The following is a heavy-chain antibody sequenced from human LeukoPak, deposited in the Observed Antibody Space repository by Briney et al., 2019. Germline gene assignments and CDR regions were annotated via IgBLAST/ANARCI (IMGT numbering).Heavy chain of an antibody. CDR1: GITLSNYG. V-gene: IGHV3-23*01. CDR2: ISDSGGST. CDR3: AKDITMIPPYDY. Sequence: PGGSLRLSCAVSGITLSNYGMSWVRQAPGKGLEWVAGISDSGGSTYYADSVKGRFTISRDNSKSTLYLQMNSLRAEDTAVYYCAKDITMIPPYDYWGQGTLVTVSS. D-gene: IGHD3-22*01. J-gene: IGHJ4*02.